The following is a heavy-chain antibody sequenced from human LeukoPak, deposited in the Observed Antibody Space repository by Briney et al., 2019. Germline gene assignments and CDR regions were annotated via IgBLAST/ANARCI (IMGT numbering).Heavy chain of an antibody. Sequence: GSSVKVSCKASGYTFTSYGISWVRQAPGQGLEWMGWISGYNGHTDYPQQFQGRVTMTTDTSTSTAYLELRSLTSDDTAVYYCAREVDCGGDCYSGNDYWGQGTLVTVSS. D-gene: IGHD2-21*02. CDR1: GYTFTSYG. CDR2: ISGYNGHT. J-gene: IGHJ4*02. V-gene: IGHV1-18*01. CDR3: AREVDCGGDCYSGNDY.